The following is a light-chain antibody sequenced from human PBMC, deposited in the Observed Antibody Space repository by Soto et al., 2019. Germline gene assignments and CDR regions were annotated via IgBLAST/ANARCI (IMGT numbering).Light chain of an antibody. CDR1: SSDVGGYNY. V-gene: IGLV2-14*03. J-gene: IGLJ3*02. Sequence: QSALTQPASVSGSPGQSITISCTGTSSDVGGYNYVSWFQQHPGKAPKLKIYEVSNRPSGVSNRFSGSKSGYTASLTISELQAEDEADYDCTSFTSSSTWVFGGGTTLTVL. CDR3: TSFTSSSTWV. CDR2: EVS.